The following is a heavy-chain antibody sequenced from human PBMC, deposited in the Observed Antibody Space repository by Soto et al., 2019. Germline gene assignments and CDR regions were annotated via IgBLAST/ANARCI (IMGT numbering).Heavy chain of an antibody. V-gene: IGHV3-33*01. CDR3: ARSPYGDHDAFDI. D-gene: IGHD4-17*01. Sequence: QVQLVESGGGVVQPGRSLRLSCAASGFTFSSYGMHWVRQAPGKGLEWVAVIWYDGSNKYYADSVKGRFTISRDNSKNPLYLQMNSLRAEDTAVYYCARSPYGDHDAFDIWGQGTMVTVSS. CDR1: GFTFSSYG. CDR2: IWYDGSNK. J-gene: IGHJ3*02.